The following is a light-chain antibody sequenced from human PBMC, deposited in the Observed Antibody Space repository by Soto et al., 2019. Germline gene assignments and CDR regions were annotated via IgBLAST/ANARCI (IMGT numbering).Light chain of an antibody. V-gene: IGKV1-39*01. CDR1: QSISSY. J-gene: IGKJ1*01. CDR3: QQYNSYRT. Sequence: DIQMTQSPSSLSASVGDRVTITCRASQSISSYLNWYQQKPGKAPKLLIYAASSLQSGVPSRFSGSGSGTEFTLTISSLQPDDFATYYCQQYNSYRTCGQGTKVDIK. CDR2: AAS.